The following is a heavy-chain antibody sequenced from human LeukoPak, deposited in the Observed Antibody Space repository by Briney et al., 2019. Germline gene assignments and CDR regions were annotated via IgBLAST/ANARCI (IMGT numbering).Heavy chain of an antibody. CDR1: GYTLTQLS. J-gene: IGHJ4*02. V-gene: IGHV1-24*01. CDR3: ATDRGSPRKGDY. CDR2: FDPEDGET. D-gene: IGHD5-12*01. Sequence: ASVKVSCKVSGYTLTQLSMHWVRQAPGKGLEWMGGFDPEDGETIYAQKFQGRVTMTEDTSTDTAYMELSSLRSEDTAVYYCATDRGSPRKGDYWGQGTLVTVSS.